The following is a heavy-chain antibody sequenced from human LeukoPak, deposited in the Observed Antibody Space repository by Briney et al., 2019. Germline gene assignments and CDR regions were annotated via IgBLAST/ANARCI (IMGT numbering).Heavy chain of an antibody. CDR1: GYSFTSYW. CDR3: ARPTPSGSGGLDI. Sequence: GESLKISCKGSGYSFTSYWIGWVRQMPGKGLEWIGIIYPGDSDTRYSPSFQGQVTISADKSINTAYLQWSSLKASDTAMYYCARPTPSGSGGLDIWGQGTMVTVSS. D-gene: IGHD6-19*01. V-gene: IGHV5-51*01. CDR2: IYPGDSDT. J-gene: IGHJ3*02.